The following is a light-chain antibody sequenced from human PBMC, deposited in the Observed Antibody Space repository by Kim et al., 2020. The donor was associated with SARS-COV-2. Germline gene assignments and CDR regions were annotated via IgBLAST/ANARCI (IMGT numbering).Light chain of an antibody. CDR2: DVS. Sequence: GQSITISCSGTSSDVGGYTFVSWYQHHPGKAPKLIIYDVSQRPSGVSNRFSGSKSGNTASLTISGLQAEDEADYYCCSYTSRSTYVFGTGTKVTVL. CDR1: SSDVGGYTF. J-gene: IGLJ1*01. V-gene: IGLV2-14*03. CDR3: CSYTSRSTYV.